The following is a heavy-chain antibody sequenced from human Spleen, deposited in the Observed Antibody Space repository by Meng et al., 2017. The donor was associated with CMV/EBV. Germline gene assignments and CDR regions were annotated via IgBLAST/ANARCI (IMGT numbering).Heavy chain of an antibody. CDR1: GGTFTSYG. Sequence: ASVKVSCKASGGTFTSYGISWVRQAPGQGLEWMGWISAYNGNTNYAQKLQGRVTMTTDTSTSTAYMELRSLRSDDTAVYYCARETEIVVVPAAPLYYYYYGMDVWGQGTTVTVSS. D-gene: IGHD2-2*01. J-gene: IGHJ6*02. V-gene: IGHV1-18*01. CDR2: ISAYNGNT. CDR3: ARETEIVVVPAAPLYYYYYGMDV.